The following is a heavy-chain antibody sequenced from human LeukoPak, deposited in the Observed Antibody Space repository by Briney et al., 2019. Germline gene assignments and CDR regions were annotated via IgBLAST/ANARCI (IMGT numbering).Heavy chain of an antibody. D-gene: IGHD3-3*01. V-gene: IGHV3-49*03. CDR2: IRSKAYGCTT. J-gene: IGHJ6*03. Sequence: GGSLRLSCTASGFTFGDYAMSWFRQAPGKGLEWVGFIRSKAYGCTTEYAASVKGRFTISRDDSKSIAYLQMNSLKTEDTAVYYCTREGYDFWSGYFSYYYYMDVWGKGTTVTVSS. CDR1: GFTFGDYA. CDR3: TREGYDFWSGYFSYYYYMDV.